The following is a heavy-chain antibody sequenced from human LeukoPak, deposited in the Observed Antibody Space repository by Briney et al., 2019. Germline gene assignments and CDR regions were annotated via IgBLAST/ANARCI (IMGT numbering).Heavy chain of an antibody. D-gene: IGHD3-10*01. CDR1: GFTSSDYY. Sequence: GSLRLSCAASGFTSSDYYMSWIRQAPGKGLEWVSYISSSGSTIYYADSVKGRFTISRDNAKNSLYLQMNSLRAEDTAVYYCARDHPGGFGELLSKPFDYWGQGTLVTVSS. CDR3: ARDHPGGFGELLSKPFDY. CDR2: ISSSGSTI. J-gene: IGHJ4*02. V-gene: IGHV3-11*04.